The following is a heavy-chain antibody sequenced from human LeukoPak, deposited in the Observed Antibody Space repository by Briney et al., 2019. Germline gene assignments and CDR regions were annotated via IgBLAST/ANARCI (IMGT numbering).Heavy chain of an antibody. CDR2: ISYAGSNK. CDR3: ARDLHCSGGTCYSYSSHRNWFDP. V-gene: IGHV3-30*04. CDR1: GFTFSSYA. J-gene: IGHJ5*02. D-gene: IGHD2-15*01. Sequence: GGSLRLSCAASGFTFSSYAMHWVRQAPGKRLEWVAVISYAGSNKYYADSVKGRFTISRDNSKNTLYLQVNSLRVEDAAVYYCARDLHCSGGTCYSYSSHRNWFDPWGQGTLVTVSS.